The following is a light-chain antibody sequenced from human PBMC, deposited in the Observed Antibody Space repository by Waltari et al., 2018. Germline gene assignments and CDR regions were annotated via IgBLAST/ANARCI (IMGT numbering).Light chain of an antibody. CDR2: AAS. CDR1: QAPSKY. Sequence: IQLTQSPSSLSASVGDRVTITCRASQAPSKYLAWYQQKQGKAPRLLIYAASTLQGGVPPRFSGSDSGTAFTLNISGLQPEDFATYFCQHLDNYPTFGGGTRVENK. CDR3: QHLDNYPT. V-gene: IGKV1-9*01. J-gene: IGKJ4*01.